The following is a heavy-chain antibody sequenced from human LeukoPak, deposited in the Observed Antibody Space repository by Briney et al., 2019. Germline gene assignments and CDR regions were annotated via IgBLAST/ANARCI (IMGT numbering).Heavy chain of an antibody. CDR1: GGSISSSSYY. CDR3: ARQIGYCSSTSCYTEDY. V-gene: IGHV4-39*01. Sequence: KPSETLSLTCTVSGGSISSSSYYWGWICQPPGKGLEWIGSIYYSGSTYYNPSLKSRVTISVDTSKNQFSLKLSSVTAADTAVYYCARQIGYCSSTSCYTEDYWGQGTLVTVSS. J-gene: IGHJ4*02. D-gene: IGHD2-2*02. CDR2: IYYSGST.